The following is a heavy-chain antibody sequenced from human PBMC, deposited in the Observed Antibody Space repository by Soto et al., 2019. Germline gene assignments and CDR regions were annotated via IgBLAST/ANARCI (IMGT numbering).Heavy chain of an antibody. Sequence: PGGSLRLSCAASGFTFSSYSMNWGRQAPGKGLEWVSSISSSSSYIYYADSVKGRFTISRDNAKNSLYLQMNSLRAEDTAVYYCARVRGEVAARPWFDPWGKGTLVTVSS. CDR2: ISSSSSYI. D-gene: IGHD6-6*01. CDR1: GFTFSSYS. J-gene: IGHJ5*02. CDR3: ARVRGEVAARPWFDP. V-gene: IGHV3-21*01.